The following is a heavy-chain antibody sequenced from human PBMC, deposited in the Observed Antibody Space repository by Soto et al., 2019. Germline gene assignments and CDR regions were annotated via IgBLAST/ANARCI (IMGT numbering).Heavy chain of an antibody. CDR2: IYYSGST. V-gene: IGHV4-59*12. D-gene: IGHD3-10*01. CDR3: ARGQITMVRGVNYYYYMDV. CDR1: GGSISSYY. Sequence: PSETLSLTCTVSGGSISSYYWSWIRQPPGKGLEWIGYIYYSGSTNYNPSLKSRVTISVDTSKNQFSLKLSSVTAADTAVYYCARGQITMVRGVNYYYYMDVWGKGTTVTVSS. J-gene: IGHJ6*03.